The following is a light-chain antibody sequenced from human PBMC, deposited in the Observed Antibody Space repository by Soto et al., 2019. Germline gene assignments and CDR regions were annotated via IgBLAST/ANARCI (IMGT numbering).Light chain of an antibody. J-gene: IGLJ1*01. Sequence: QSVLTQPRSVSGSPGQSVTISCTGTSSDVGGYNYVSWYQQYPGKAPKVMIYAVTKRPSGVPDRISGSKSGNTASLTISGLQAEDEADYYCCSYASSYTHYVFGTGTKVTVL. CDR3: CSYASSYTHYV. CDR2: AVT. CDR1: SSDVGGYNY. V-gene: IGLV2-11*01.